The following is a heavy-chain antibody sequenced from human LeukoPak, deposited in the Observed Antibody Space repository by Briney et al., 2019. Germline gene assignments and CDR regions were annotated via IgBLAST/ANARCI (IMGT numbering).Heavy chain of an antibody. V-gene: IGHV4-59*08. J-gene: IGHJ4*02. D-gene: IGHD5-24*01. Sequence: SETLSLTCTVSGGSISSYYWSWIRQPPGKGLEWIGYIYYSGSTNYNPSLKSRVTISVDTSKNQFSLKLSSVTAADTAVYYCARQERWLQFNYFDYWGQGTLVTVSS. CDR3: ARQERWLQFNYFDY. CDR1: GGSISSYY. CDR2: IYYSGST.